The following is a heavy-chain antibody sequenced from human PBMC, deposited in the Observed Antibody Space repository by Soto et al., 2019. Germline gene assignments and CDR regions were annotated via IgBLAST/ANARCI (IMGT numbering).Heavy chain of an antibody. V-gene: IGHV4-30-4*01. J-gene: IGHJ5*02. D-gene: IGHD3-22*01. Sequence: SETLSLTCTFSCGSISSGDYYWSWIRQPPGKGLEWIGYIYYSGSTYYNPSLKSRVTISVDTSKNQFSLKLSSVTAADTAVYYCARGNYYDSSGITGFDPWGQGTLVTVSS. CDR2: IYYSGST. CDR1: CGSISSGDYY. CDR3: ARGNYYDSSGITGFDP.